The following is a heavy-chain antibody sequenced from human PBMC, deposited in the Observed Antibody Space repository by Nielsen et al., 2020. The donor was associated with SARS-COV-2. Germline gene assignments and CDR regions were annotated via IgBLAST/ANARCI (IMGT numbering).Heavy chain of an antibody. V-gene: IGHV4-31*03. CDR1: GSSISTTSYS. CDR3: GRAFSSWIVVVINAFDI. Sequence: SETLSLTCTVSGSSISTTSYSWTCIRQPTGKGMEWIGYISYNGSTYYNPSLKSRVTISVDTSKNQFSLKLSSVTAADTAVYYCGRAFSSWIVVVINAFDIWGQGTMVTVSS. D-gene: IGHD3-22*01. CDR2: ISYNGST. J-gene: IGHJ3*02.